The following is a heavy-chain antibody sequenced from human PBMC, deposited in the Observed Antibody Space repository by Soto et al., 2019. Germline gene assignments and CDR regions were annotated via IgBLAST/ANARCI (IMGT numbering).Heavy chain of an antibody. Sequence: VASVKVSCKASGGTFSSYAISWVRQAPGQGLEWMGWINPNSGGTNHAQKFQGWVTMTRDTSISTAYMELSRLRSDDTAVYYCARASLRLGFDYWGQGTLVTVSS. V-gene: IGHV1-2*04. J-gene: IGHJ4*02. CDR3: ARASLRLGFDY. CDR2: INPNSGGT. D-gene: IGHD7-27*01. CDR1: GGTFSSYA.